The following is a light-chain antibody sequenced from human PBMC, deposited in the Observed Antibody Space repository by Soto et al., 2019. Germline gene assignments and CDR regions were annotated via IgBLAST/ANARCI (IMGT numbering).Light chain of an antibody. CDR3: SSYTSSSTVGV. V-gene: IGLV2-14*01. CDR1: SGDIGGYNY. CDR2: EVT. J-gene: IGLJ1*01. Sequence: QSALTQPASVSGSPGQSITISCTGTSGDIGGYNYVSWYQQHPGKAPKLLISEVTNRPSGVSNRFSGSKSGNTASLTISGLQAEDEADYYCSSYTSSSTVGVFGTGTKLTVL.